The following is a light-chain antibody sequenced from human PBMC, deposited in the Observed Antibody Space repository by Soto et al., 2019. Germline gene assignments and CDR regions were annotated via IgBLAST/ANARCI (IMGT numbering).Light chain of an antibody. Sequence: DIQMTQSPSSLSASIGDGVTITCRASQGIGVRLAFFQQKQWKAPQFLIQGASSLQSGVPSRFSVSCSCKEFILKINSLQSEDVAVYYCVHANSFPRTLGQWAKV. J-gene: IGKJ1*01. CDR3: VHANSFPRT. V-gene: IGKV1-12*01. CDR1: QGIGVR. CDR2: GAS.